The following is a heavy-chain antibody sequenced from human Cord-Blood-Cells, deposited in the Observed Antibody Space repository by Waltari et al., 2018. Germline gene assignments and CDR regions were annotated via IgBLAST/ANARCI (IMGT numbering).Heavy chain of an antibody. CDR3: VHYDFTRGDYFDY. Sequence: QLQLQESGPGLAKPSETLSLTCTVSAGSISSSSYSWGWFRQPPGKGLEWIGSIYYSGSTYHNPSLKSRVTISVDTSKNQFSLKLSSVTAADTAVYYCVHYDFTRGDYFDYWGQGTLVTVSS. D-gene: IGHD3-22*01. CDR1: AGSISSSSYS. J-gene: IGHJ4*02. V-gene: IGHV4-39*01. CDR2: IYYSGST.